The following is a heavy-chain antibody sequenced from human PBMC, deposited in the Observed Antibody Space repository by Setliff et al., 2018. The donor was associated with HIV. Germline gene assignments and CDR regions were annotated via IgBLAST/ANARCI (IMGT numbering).Heavy chain of an antibody. D-gene: IGHD1-1*01. Sequence: ASVKVSCKVSGYTLTELSIHWVRQTPGKGLEWLGSFDPADGEAVYTEKLQGRVTMTEDTSIDTAYMELSSLRSEDTAVYYCATGPLERPAGAYYMDVWGTGTTVTVSS. CDR2: FDPADGEA. CDR1: GYTLTELS. CDR3: ATGPLERPAGAYYMDV. J-gene: IGHJ6*03. V-gene: IGHV1-24*01.